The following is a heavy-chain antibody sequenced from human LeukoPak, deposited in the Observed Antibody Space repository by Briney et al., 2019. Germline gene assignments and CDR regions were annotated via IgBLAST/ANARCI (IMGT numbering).Heavy chain of an antibody. CDR2: INHSGST. D-gene: IGHD2-2*01. CDR1: GGSFSGYY. Sequence: SETLSLTCAVYGGSFSGYYWSWIRQPPGKGLEWIGEINHSGSTNYNPSLKSRVTISVDTSKNQFSLKLSSVTAADTAVYYCARGPGTLRYCSSTSCYSRAFDIWGQGTMVTVSS. V-gene: IGHV4-34*01. CDR3: ARGPGTLRYCSSTSCYSRAFDI. J-gene: IGHJ3*02.